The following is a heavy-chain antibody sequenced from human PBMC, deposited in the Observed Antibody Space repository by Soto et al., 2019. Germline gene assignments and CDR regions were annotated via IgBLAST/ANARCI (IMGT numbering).Heavy chain of an antibody. CDR1: GYTFTRYA. Sequence: QVQLVQSGAEVKKPGASVKVSFKASGYTFTRYAIHWVRQAPGQSLEWMGWINTAKDNTKYSQKFQGRVTITRDTSASIVYTELSSLRSEHTAVYYCARRRSWSDFDYWGQGTLVTVSS. D-gene: IGHD6-13*01. J-gene: IGHJ4*02. CDR3: ARRRSWSDFDY. CDR2: INTAKDNT. V-gene: IGHV1-3*04.